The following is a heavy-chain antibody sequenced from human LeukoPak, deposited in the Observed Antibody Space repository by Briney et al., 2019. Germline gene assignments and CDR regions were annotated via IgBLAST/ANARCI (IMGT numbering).Heavy chain of an antibody. V-gene: IGHV4-59*01. D-gene: IGHD2-2*02. Sequence: SETLSLTCTVSGGSISSYYWRWIRQPPGKGLEWIGYIYYSGSTNYNPSLKSRVTISVDTSKNQFSLKLSSVTAADTAVYYCARGYCSSTSCYIPIDYWGQGTLVTVSS. CDR1: GGSISSYY. J-gene: IGHJ4*02. CDR2: IYYSGST. CDR3: ARGYCSSTSCYIPIDY.